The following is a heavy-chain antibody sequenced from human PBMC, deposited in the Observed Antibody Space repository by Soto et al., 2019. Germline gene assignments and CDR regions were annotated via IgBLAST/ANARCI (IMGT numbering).Heavy chain of an antibody. D-gene: IGHD6-19*01. CDR3: ARVLDSSGWYPLYGY. CDR1: GYTFTSYD. CDR2: MNPNSGNT. V-gene: IGHV1-8*01. J-gene: IGHJ4*02. Sequence: QVQLVQSGAEVKKPGASVKVSCKASGYTFTSYDINWVRQATGQGLEWMGWMNPNSGNTGYAQKFQGRVTMTRNTSISAAYMELSSLRSEETAVYYCARVLDSSGWYPLYGYWGQGTLVTVSS.